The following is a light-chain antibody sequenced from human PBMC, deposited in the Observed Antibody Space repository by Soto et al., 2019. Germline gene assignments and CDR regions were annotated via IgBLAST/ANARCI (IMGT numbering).Light chain of an antibody. Sequence: DTQMTQSPSTLSASVGDRVTITCRASQSISTSMAWYQQRPGTAPKLLIYKTSTLESGVPSRFSGSGSGTEFTLTISSLPPDDFATYYCQQYNTYSPTFGQGTKVEVK. CDR1: QSISTS. J-gene: IGKJ1*01. CDR2: KTS. V-gene: IGKV1-5*03. CDR3: QQYNTYSPT.